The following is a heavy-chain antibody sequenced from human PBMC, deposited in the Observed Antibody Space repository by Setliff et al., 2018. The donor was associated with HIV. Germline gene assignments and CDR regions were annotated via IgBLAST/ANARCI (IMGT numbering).Heavy chain of an antibody. CDR3: ARDVLDLVISVYGF. J-gene: IGHJ4*02. CDR1: GYTFTSYD. V-gene: IGHV1-2*02. D-gene: IGHD3-22*01. CDR2: MNPNSGGT. Sequence: GASVKVSCKASGYTFTSYDINWVRQATGQGLEWMGWMNPNSGGTDYAQNFQGRVTMTRDTSISTAYMEVSRLRSDDTAVYYCARDVLDLVISVYGFWGQGIPVTVSS.